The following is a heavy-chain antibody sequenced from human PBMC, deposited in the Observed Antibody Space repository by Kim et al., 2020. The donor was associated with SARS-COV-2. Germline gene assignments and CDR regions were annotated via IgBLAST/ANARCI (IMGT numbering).Heavy chain of an antibody. CDR3: ARGSMPRPGPFGY. V-gene: IGHV4-34*01. Sequence: SETLSLTCAVYGGSFSGYYWSWIRQPPGKGLEWIGEINHSGSTNYNPSLKSRVTISVDTSKNQFSLKLSSVTAADTAVYYCARGSMPRPGPFGYWGQGTLVTVSS. J-gene: IGHJ4*02. CDR1: GGSFSGYY. D-gene: IGHD2-2*01. CDR2: INHSGST.